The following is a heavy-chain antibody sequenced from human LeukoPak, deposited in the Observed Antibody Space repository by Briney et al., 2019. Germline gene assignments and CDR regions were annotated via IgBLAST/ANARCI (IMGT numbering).Heavy chain of an antibody. J-gene: IGHJ4*02. CDR2: IIPIFGTA. CDR3: ARDKYYDFWSGYREYYFDY. CDR1: GGTFSSYA. D-gene: IGHD3-3*01. V-gene: IGHV1-69*01. Sequence: SVKVSCKASGGTFSSYAISWVRQAPGQGLEWMGGIIPIFGTANYAQKFQGRVTITADESTSTAYMELSSLRSEDTAVYYCARDKYYDFWSGYREYYFDYWGQGALVTVSS.